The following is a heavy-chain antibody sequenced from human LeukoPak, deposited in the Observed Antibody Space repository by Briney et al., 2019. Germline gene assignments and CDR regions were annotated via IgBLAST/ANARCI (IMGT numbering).Heavy chain of an antibody. CDR1: GYSFTSYW. J-gene: IGHJ3*02. CDR2: IYPGDSDT. CDR3: ARGPANYYDSSGLPEAFDI. V-gene: IGHV5-51*01. D-gene: IGHD3-22*01. Sequence: GESLKISCKGSGYSFTSYWIGWVRQMPGKGLEWMGIIYPGDSDTRYSPSSQGQVTISADKSISTAYLQWSSLKASDTAMYYCARGPANYYDSSGLPEAFDIWGQGTMVTVSS.